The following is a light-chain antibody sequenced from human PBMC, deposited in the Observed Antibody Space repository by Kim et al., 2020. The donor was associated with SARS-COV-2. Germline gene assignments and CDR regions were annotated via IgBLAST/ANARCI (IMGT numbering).Light chain of an antibody. CDR1: SLRNDF. J-gene: IGLJ3*02. V-gene: IGLV3-19*01. CDR3: KSRDSSGNEWV. CDR2: GKN. Sequence: ALGQTVRITCQGDSLRNDFASWYQQKPGQAPILVFYGKNNRHSGIPDRFSGSSSGNTASLTITGAQAEDEADYYCKSRDSSGNEWVFGGGTQLTVL.